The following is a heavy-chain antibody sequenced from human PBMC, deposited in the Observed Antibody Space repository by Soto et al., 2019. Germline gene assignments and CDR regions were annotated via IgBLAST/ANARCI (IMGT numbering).Heavy chain of an antibody. J-gene: IGHJ4*02. CDR2: ITSASSYI. CDR1: GFDFSAYT. V-gene: IGHV3-21*01. Sequence: EVLLVESGGGLVKPGASLRLSCAASGFDFSAYTMNWVRQAPGKGLEWVSSITSASSYIYYADSVKGRFTISRDNAKNSLFLKMNSLRAEDTAIYYCARDSSSWHYFDYWGQGTLVPVSS. D-gene: IGHD6-6*01. CDR3: ARDSSSWHYFDY.